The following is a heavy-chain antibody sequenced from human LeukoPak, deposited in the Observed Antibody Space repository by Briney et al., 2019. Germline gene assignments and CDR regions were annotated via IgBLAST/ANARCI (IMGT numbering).Heavy chain of an antibody. CDR2: IIPIFGTA. J-gene: IGHJ5*02. D-gene: IGHD6-6*01. CDR1: GGTFSSYA. CDR3: ARDRSIAARHTWFDP. Sequence: RASVKVSCKASGGTFSSYAISWVRQAPGQGLEWMGGIIPIFGTANYAQKFQGRVTITTDESTSTAYMELSSLRSEDTAEYYCARDRSIAARHTWFDPWGQGTLVTVSS. V-gene: IGHV1-69*05.